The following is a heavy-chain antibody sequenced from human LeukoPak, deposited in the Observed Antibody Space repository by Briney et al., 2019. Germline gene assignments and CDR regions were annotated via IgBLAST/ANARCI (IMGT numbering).Heavy chain of an antibody. Sequence: SVKVSCKASGGTFSSYAISWVRQAPGHGLERMGRIIPILGIANYAQKFQGRVTITADKSTSTAYMELSSLRSEDTAVYYCARDLRRDFYYYYGMDVWGQGTTVTVSS. CDR2: IIPILGIA. CDR1: GGTFSSYA. D-gene: IGHD5/OR15-5a*01. V-gene: IGHV1-69*04. CDR3: ARDLRRDFYYYYGMDV. J-gene: IGHJ6*02.